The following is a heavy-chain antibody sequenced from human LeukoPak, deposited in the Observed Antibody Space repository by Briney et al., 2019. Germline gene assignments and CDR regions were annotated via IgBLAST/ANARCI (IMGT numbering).Heavy chain of an antibody. CDR2: INSGGSAI. V-gene: IGHV3-48*03. CDR1: GFTFNSYE. Sequence: GGSLSLSCAASGFTFNSYEMNWVRQAPGKGLEWVSYINSGGSAIYYADSVKGRFTISRDNAKNSLYLQMNSLRADDTAVYYCARGGTCVRYSGQGTLVTVSS. J-gene: IGHJ4*02. D-gene: IGHD1-26*01. CDR3: ARGGTCVRY.